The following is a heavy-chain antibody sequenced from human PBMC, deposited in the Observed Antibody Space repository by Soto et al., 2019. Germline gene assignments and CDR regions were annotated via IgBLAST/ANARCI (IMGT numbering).Heavy chain of an antibody. D-gene: IGHD2-15*01. CDR2: TYYRSKWFN. Sequence: PSQTLSLTCAISGDSVSNNGAAWNWIRQSPSGGLEWLGRTYYRSKWFNDYAVSVKSRITISPDTSKNQFSLQLNAVTPDDTAVYYCARDPPTMLHDLDFWRQGPLVTVS. CDR1: GDSVSNNGAA. V-gene: IGHV6-1*01. CDR3: ARDPPTMLHDLDF. J-gene: IGHJ4*02.